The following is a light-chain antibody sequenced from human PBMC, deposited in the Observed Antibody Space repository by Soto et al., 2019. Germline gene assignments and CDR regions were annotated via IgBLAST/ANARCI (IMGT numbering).Light chain of an antibody. CDR3: SSYTSSSTLLFV. V-gene: IGLV2-14*01. CDR1: SSGVGGYNY. J-gene: IGLJ1*01. Sequence: QSVLTQPASVSGSPGQSITISCTGTSSGVGGYNYVSWYQQHPGKAPKLMIYDVSNRPSGVSNRFSGSKSGNTASLTISGLRAEDEADYYCSSYTSSSTLLFVFGTGTKVTVL. CDR2: DVS.